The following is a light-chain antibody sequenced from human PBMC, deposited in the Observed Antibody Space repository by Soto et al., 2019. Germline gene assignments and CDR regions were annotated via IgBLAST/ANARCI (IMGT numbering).Light chain of an antibody. CDR2: EVS. Sequence: QSVLTQPPSASGSPGQSVTISCTGTSSDVGGYNSVAWYQQHPGKAPKLMIYEVSKRPSGVPDRFSGSRSGNTASLTVSGLQAEDEADYYCTSYAGSNNLLFGGGTK. V-gene: IGLV2-8*01. J-gene: IGLJ2*01. CDR3: TSYAGSNNLL. CDR1: SSDVGGYNS.